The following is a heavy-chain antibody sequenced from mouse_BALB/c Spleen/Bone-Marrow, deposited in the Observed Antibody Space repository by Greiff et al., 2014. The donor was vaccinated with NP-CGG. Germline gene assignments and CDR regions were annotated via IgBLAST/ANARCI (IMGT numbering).Heavy chain of an antibody. D-gene: IGHD2-5*01. J-gene: IGHJ1*01. CDR1: GYTFTSYW. CDR2: IDPYDSGA. V-gene: IGHV1-74*01. CDR3: ARSGSNFGRLFDV. Sequence: VQLQQSGAELVRPGASVNLSCKASGYTFTSYWMNWVMQRPEQGLECIGRIDPYDSGAHYNQKFKDKAILTVDKSSSTAYMQLISLTSEDSAVYYCARSGSNFGRLFDVWGAGTTVTVSS.